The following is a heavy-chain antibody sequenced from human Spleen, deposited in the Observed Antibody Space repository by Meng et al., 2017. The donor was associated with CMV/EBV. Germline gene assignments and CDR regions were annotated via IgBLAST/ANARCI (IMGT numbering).Heavy chain of an antibody. V-gene: IGHV4-59*01. D-gene: IGHD3-22*01. J-gene: IGHJ1*01. CDR3: ARGLYYYDSSALQH. Sequence: VHVKESGPGVVKPSEPLSLPCTVSGGSISSYYWSWIRQPAGKGLEWIGYIYYSGSTNYNPSLKSRVTISVDTSKNQFSLKLSSVTAADTAVYYCARGLYYYDSSALQHWGQGTLVTVSS. CDR2: IYYSGST. CDR1: GGSISSYY.